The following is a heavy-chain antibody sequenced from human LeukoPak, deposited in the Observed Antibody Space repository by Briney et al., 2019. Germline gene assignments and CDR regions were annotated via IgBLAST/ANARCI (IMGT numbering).Heavy chain of an antibody. CDR2: IRYDGSNK. J-gene: IGHJ5*02. CDR1: GFTFSSYA. D-gene: IGHD6-13*01. V-gene: IGHV3-30-3*01. Sequence: PGGSLRLSCAASGFTFSSYAMHWVRQAPGKGLEWVAVIRYDGSNKYYADSVKGRFTISRDNSKNTLYLQMNSLRAEDTAVYYCARGRLAAAGTPTNWFDPWGQGTLVTVSS. CDR3: ARGRLAAAGTPTNWFDP.